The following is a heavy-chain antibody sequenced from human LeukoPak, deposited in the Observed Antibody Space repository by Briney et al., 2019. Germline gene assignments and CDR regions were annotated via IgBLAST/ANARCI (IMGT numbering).Heavy chain of an antibody. D-gene: IGHD6-6*01. J-gene: IGHJ4*02. V-gene: IGHV4-34*01. Sequence: SQTLSLTSAVYGGSFSGYYWSWNRQPPGKGLEWIGEINHSGSTNYNPSLKSRVTLSVDTSKNQFSLKLSSVTAADTAVYYCARISAEYSSSIGDYWGQGTLVTVSS. CDR2: INHSGST. CDR3: ARISAEYSSSIGDY. CDR1: GGSFSGYY.